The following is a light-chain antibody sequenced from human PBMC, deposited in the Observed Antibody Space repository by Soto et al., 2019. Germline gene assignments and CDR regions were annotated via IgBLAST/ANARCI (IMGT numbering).Light chain of an antibody. V-gene: IGLV7-46*01. CDR2: DTS. J-gene: IGLJ2*01. Sequence: CGSSTGPVTSGHYPYWFQQRPGQAPKTLIYDTSSKHSWTPARFSGSLLGGRAALTLAGAQPEDEADYYCLLSFSDGRGIFGGGTQLTVL. CDR3: LLSFSDGRGI. CDR1: TGPVTSGHY.